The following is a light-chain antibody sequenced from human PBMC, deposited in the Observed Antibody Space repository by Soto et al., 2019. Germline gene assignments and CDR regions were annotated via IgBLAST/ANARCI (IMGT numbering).Light chain of an antibody. CDR1: QTISITY. CDR3: QQYDSSPT. V-gene: IGKV3-20*01. Sequence: EIVLTQSPCTLSLSPGERATLSCRASQTISITYLAWYQQKPGQAPRLLIYGASSRATGIPDRFSGSGSETDFTLTISRLEPEDFAVYYCQQYDSSPTFGQGTKVDI. J-gene: IGKJ1*01. CDR2: GAS.